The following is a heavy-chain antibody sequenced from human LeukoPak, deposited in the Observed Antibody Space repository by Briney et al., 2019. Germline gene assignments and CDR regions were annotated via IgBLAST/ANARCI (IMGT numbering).Heavy chain of an antibody. J-gene: IGHJ4*02. CDR2: LKEDGSEK. CDR3: AKDRRAGSYDY. Sequence: GGSLTLSCVASGFTFSSFSMSWVRQAPGKGLEWVANLKEDGSEKSYVDSLRGRFTISRDNAKNSLYLQMNSLRAEDTAVYYCAKDRRAGSYDYWGQGTLVTVSS. CDR1: GFTFSSFS. V-gene: IGHV3-7*03. D-gene: IGHD3-10*01.